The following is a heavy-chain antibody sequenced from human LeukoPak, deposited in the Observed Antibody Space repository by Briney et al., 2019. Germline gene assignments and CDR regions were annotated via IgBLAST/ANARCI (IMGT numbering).Heavy chain of an antibody. CDR3: ARESGASFDY. D-gene: IGHD2-15*01. Sequence: SDTLSLTCTVSGGSISRYYWSWIRHPPGKGLEWLGYIYYSGSTNYNPSLKSRVTISVDTSKIQLSLKRSSVTAADTAVYYCARESGASFDYWGQGTLVTVSS. CDR1: GGSISRYY. J-gene: IGHJ4*02. V-gene: IGHV4-59*01. CDR2: IYYSGST.